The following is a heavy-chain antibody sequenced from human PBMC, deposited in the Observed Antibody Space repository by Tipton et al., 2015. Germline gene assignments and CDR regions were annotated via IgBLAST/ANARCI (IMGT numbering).Heavy chain of an antibody. CDR3: VKDETTLIGGTCDS. CDR1: GFTISHYW. J-gene: IGHJ4*02. CDR2: IKEGGNDE. V-gene: IGHV3-7*03. D-gene: IGHD1-14*01. Sequence: SLRLSCAASGFTISHYWMSWVRQAPGKGPEWVANIKEGGNDEYYVDSVQGRFTISRDNAKNSVYLQMNSLRDDDTALYYCVKDETTLIGGTCDSWGQGTQVTVSS.